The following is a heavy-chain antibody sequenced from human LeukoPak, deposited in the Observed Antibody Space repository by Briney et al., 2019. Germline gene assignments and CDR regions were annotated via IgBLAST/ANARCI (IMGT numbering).Heavy chain of an antibody. CDR3: ARGRGAGYNGPGYFDY. CDR1: GFTFSSYG. CDR2: ISYDGSNK. J-gene: IGHJ4*02. Sequence: GGSLRLSCAASGFTFSSYGMHWVRQAPGKGLEWVAVISYDGSNKYYADSVKGRFTISRDNSKNTLYLQMNSLRAEDTAVYYCARGRGAGYNGPGYFDYWGQGTLVTVSS. V-gene: IGHV3-30*03. D-gene: IGHD5-24*01.